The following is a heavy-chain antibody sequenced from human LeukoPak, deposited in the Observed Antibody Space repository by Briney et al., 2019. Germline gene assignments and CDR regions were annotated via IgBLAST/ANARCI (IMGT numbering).Heavy chain of an antibody. CDR3: ARGLAGSGSNYYYYGMDV. V-gene: IGHV3-48*02. Sequence: GGSLRLSCAASGFTFSNYEMNWVRQAPGKGLEWVSYISSSSSTIYYADSVKGRFTISRDNAKNSLYLQMNSLRDEDTAVYYCARGLAGSGSNYYYYGMDVWGQGTTVTVSS. CDR2: ISSSSSTI. CDR1: GFTFSNYE. J-gene: IGHJ6*02. D-gene: IGHD3-10*01.